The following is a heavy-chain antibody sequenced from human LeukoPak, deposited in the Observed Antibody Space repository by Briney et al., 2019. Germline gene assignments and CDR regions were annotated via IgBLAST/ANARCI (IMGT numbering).Heavy chain of an antibody. V-gene: IGHV3-23*01. J-gene: IGHJ4*02. CDR2: ISGSGGST. CDR3: AKSGGSWTNYFDY. Sequence: GGSLRLSCAASGFTFSSYTMSWVRQAPGKGLEWVSAISGSGGSTYYADSVKGRFTISRDNSKNTLYLQMNSLRAEDTAVYYCAKSGGSWTNYFDYWGQGTLVTVSS. CDR1: GFTFSSYT. D-gene: IGHD3-16*01.